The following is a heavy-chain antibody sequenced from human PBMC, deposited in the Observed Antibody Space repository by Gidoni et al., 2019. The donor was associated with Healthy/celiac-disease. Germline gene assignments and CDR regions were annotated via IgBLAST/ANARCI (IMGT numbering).Heavy chain of an antibody. J-gene: IGHJ5*02. V-gene: IGHV3-15*01. Sequence: EVQLVESGGGLVKPGGSLRLSCAASGFTFSNAWMGWVRQAPGKGLGWGGRIKSKTDGGTTDYAAPVKGRFTISRDDSKNTLDLKMNSLKTEDTAVYYCTTEQWLTAWFDPWGQGTLVTVSS. CDR3: TTEQWLTAWFDP. CDR1: GFTFSNAW. CDR2: IKSKTDGGTT. D-gene: IGHD6-19*01.